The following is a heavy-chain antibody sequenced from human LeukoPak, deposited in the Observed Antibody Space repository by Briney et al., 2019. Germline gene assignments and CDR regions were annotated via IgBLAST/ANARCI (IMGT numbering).Heavy chain of an antibody. V-gene: IGHV4-59*01. J-gene: IGHJ4*02. Sequence: GSLRLSCAASGFTFSNAWMSWVRQAPGKGLEWIGYAYYSGSTNYNPSLKSRVTISVDTSKKQFSLKLTSVTAADTAVYYCARDRQWSGYDRWGQGTLVTVSS. CDR3: ARDRQWSGYDR. D-gene: IGHD5-12*01. CDR2: AYYSGST. CDR1: GFTFSNAW.